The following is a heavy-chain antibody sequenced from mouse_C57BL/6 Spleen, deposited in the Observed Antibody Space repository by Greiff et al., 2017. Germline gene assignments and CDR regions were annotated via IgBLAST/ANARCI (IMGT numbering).Heavy chain of an antibody. CDR3: ARGTTVVEVDD. CDR1: GYTFTDYY. CDR2: INPNNGGT. Sequence: EVQLQQSGPELVKPGASVKMSCKASGYTFTDYYMHWVKQSPGKSLEWIGYINPNNGGTSYNQKFKGKATLTVDKSSSTAYMQLRSLTSEDSAVYYCARGTTVVEVDDWGQGTTLTVSS. J-gene: IGHJ2*01. V-gene: IGHV1-22*01. D-gene: IGHD1-1*01.